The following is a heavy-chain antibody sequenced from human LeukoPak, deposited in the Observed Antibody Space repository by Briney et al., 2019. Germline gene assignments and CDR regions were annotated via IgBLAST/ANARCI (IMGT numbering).Heavy chain of an antibody. CDR1: GGSFSGYY. Sequence: SETLSLTCAVYGGSFSGYYWSWIRQPPGKGLEWIGEINHSGSANYNPSLKSRVTISVDTSKNQFSLKLSSVTAADTAVYYCARGLASGWYSTLVDYWGQGTLVTVSS. CDR2: INHSGSA. V-gene: IGHV4-34*01. D-gene: IGHD6-19*01. CDR3: ARGLASGWYSTLVDY. J-gene: IGHJ4*02.